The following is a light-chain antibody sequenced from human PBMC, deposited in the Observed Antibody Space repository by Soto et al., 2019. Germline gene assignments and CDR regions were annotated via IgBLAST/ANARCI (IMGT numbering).Light chain of an antibody. Sequence: DIQMTQSPSTLSASVGDRVTITCRASQSISSWLAWYQHKPGEAPKLLISQASILESGVPPRFSGSGSGTDFTLTISSLQPEDFATYFCQQANSFPITFGQGTRLEIK. CDR2: QAS. CDR1: QSISSW. CDR3: QQANSFPIT. V-gene: IGKV1-5*03. J-gene: IGKJ5*01.